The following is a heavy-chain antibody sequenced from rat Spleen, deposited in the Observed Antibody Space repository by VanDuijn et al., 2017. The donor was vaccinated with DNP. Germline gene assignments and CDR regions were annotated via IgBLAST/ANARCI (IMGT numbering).Heavy chain of an antibody. Sequence: EVQLVESGGGLVQPGRSMKLSCAASGFTFSDYYMAWVRQAPKKGLEWVASISYEGSSTYYGDSVKGRFSLSRDNAKSTLYLQVNSLRSEDTATYYCTSNPHSRTAAPFDYWGQGAMVTVSS. CDR1: GFTFSDYY. CDR2: ISYEGSST. V-gene: IGHV5-22*01. D-gene: IGHD3-8*01. CDR3: TSNPHSRTAAPFDY. J-gene: IGHJ2*01.